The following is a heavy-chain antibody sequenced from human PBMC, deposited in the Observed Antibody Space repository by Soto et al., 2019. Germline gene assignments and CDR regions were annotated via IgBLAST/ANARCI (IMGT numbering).Heavy chain of an antibody. CDR1: GGSISSYY. V-gene: IGHV4-59*01. J-gene: IGHJ5*02. Sequence: QVQLQESGPGLVKPSETLSLTCTVSGGSISSYYWSWIRQPPGKGLEWIGYIYYSGSTNYNPSLKSRVTISVDTSKNQFSLKLSSVTAADTAVYYCARRTTVVPWGNWFDPWGQGTLVTVSS. CDR3: ARRTTVVPWGNWFDP. CDR2: IYYSGST. D-gene: IGHD4-17*01.